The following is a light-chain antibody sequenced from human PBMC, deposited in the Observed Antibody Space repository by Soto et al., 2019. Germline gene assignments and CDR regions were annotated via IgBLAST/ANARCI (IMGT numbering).Light chain of an antibody. J-gene: IGKJ1*01. CDR3: QQYNNWPPWT. Sequence: EIVMTQSPATLSVSPGERATLSCRASQSVSSNLAWYQQKPGQAPRLLIYGASTRATGIPARFSGTGSGTEFTLTIGSLQSEDFAVYYCQQYNNWPPWTFGHGTKVDIK. CDR1: QSVSSN. CDR2: GAS. V-gene: IGKV3-15*01.